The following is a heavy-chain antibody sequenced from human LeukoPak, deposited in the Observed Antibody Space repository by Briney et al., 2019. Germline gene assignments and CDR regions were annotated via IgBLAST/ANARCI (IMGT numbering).Heavy chain of an antibody. CDR3: AGREAYSGSYRWENY. Sequence: GGSLRLSCAASGFTFSSYSMNWVRQAPGKGLEWVSSISSSSSYIYYADSVKGRFTISRDNAKKSMYLQMNSLRAEDTAVYYCAGREAYSGSYRWENYWGQGTLVTVSS. CDR1: GFTFSSYS. CDR2: ISSSSSYI. D-gene: IGHD1-26*01. V-gene: IGHV3-21*01. J-gene: IGHJ4*02.